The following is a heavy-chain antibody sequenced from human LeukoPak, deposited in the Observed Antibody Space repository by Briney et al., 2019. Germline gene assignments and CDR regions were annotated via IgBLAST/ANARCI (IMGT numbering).Heavy chain of an antibody. J-gene: IGHJ4*02. CDR2: INQSGNT. CDR1: GGSFSNYY. CDR3: ARLPLRFGDSPLED. V-gene: IGHV4-34*01. D-gene: IGHD3-10*01. Sequence: PSETLSLTCAVHGGSFSNYYWSSLRQPPGKGLEWIGEINQSGNTNYNPSLKSRVTISVDTSKNQFSLKLSSVTAADTAVYYCARLPLRFGDSPLEDWGQGTLVTVSS.